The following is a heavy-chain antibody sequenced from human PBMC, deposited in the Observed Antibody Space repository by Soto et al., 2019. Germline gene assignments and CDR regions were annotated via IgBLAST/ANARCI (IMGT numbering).Heavy chain of an antibody. J-gene: IGHJ5*02. CDR3: AREGITMVRGVTGWFDP. CDR2: INAGNGNT. V-gene: IGHV1-3*01. D-gene: IGHD3-10*01. Sequence: PSVKVSCKASGYTFTSYAMHWVRQAPGQRLEWMGWINAGNGNTKYSQKFQGRVTITRDTSASTAYMELSSLRSEDTAVYYCAREGITMVRGVTGWFDPWGQGTLVNVS. CDR1: GYTFTSYA.